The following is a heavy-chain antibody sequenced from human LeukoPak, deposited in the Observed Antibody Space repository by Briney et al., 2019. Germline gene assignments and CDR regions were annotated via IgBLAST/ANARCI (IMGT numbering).Heavy chain of an antibody. CDR3: AKARRLVRSGRTNWFDP. Sequence: GGSLRLSCAASGFTFTSYAMTWVRQAPGKGLDCVSITSDTGDTTYYADSVKGRFTISRDNSKNTLYLQMNSLRAEDTAVYYCAKARRLVRSGRTNWFDPWGQGTLVTVSS. CDR1: GFTFTSYA. D-gene: IGHD3-10*01. J-gene: IGHJ5*02. CDR2: TSDTGDTT. V-gene: IGHV3-23*01.